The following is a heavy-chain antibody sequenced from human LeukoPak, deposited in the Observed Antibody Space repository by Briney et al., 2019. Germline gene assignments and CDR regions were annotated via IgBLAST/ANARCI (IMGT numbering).Heavy chain of an antibody. Sequence: GGSLRLPCAASGFTFSDYDMHWVRQVTGKGLEWVSAIHTSGLTYYANSVKGRFIISRDNGKDSLFLQMNSLRAGDTSVYYCARELLGPHFYGMDVWGQGTTVTVSS. J-gene: IGHJ6*02. D-gene: IGHD3-3*02. CDR1: GFTFSDYD. CDR2: IHTSGLT. V-gene: IGHV3-13*01. CDR3: ARELLGPHFYGMDV.